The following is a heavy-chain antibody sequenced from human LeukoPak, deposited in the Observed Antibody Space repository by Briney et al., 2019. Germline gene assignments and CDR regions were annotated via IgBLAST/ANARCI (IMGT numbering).Heavy chain of an antibody. Sequence: PGRSLRLSCVLSTFTKAWMNWVRQAPEKGLEWVGRVKNRGDGMATDYAAPVKGRFIISRDDSKKAVYLQMDSLKTEDTAVYFCTTEYFGGFEYWGQGTLVTVSS. V-gene: IGHV3-15*07. CDR1: TFTKAW. J-gene: IGHJ4*02. CDR2: VKNRGDGMAT. D-gene: IGHD3-16*01. CDR3: TTEYFGGFEY.